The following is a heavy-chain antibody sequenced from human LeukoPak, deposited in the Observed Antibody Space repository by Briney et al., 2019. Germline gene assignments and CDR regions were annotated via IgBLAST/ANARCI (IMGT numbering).Heavy chain of an antibody. Sequence: SVKVSCKPSGYSFSRHAMSWVRQAPGQGLEWMRGIIPVFHTTNYARKFQGRLTITADESATTAYMELSSLRSEDTAVYYCARGDYGSGRGSYFDYWGQGTLVTVSS. V-gene: IGHV1-69*01. D-gene: IGHD3-10*01. CDR1: GYSFSRHA. CDR3: ARGDYGSGRGSYFDY. J-gene: IGHJ4*02. CDR2: IIPVFHTT.